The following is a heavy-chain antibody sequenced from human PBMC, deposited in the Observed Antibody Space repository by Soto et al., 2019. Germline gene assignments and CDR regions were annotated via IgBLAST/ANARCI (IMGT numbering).Heavy chain of an antibody. Sequence: ASVKVSCKASGYTFPSFAISWVRQAPGQGLEWMGWISAYNGNTNYAQKLQGRVTMTTDTSTSTAYMELRSLTADDTAVYYCARGCGCESVGGHVCGMDVWGQGTTVTVSS. CDR3: ARGCGCESVGGHVCGMDV. J-gene: IGHJ6*02. V-gene: IGHV1-18*01. CDR2: ISAYNGNT. D-gene: IGHD2-21*01. CDR1: GYTFPSFA.